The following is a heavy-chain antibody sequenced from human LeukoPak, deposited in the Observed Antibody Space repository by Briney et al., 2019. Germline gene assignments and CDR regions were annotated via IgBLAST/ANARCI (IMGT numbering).Heavy chain of an antibody. CDR3: AREGKRITMVRGVITPRGYYYMGV. V-gene: IGHV3-72*01. D-gene: IGHD3-10*01. J-gene: IGHJ6*03. CDR1: GFTFSDHY. Sequence: GGSLRLSCAASGFTFSDHYMDWVRQAPGKGVEWVGRTRNKANSYTTEYAASVKGRFTISRDDSKNSLYLQMNSLKTEDTAVYYCAREGKRITMVRGVITPRGYYYMGVWGKGTTVTVSS. CDR2: TRNKANSYTT.